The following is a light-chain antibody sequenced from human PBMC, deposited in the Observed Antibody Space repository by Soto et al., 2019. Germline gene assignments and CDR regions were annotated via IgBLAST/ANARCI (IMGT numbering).Light chain of an antibody. Sequence: QSVLTQPPSVSEAPRQRVTISCSGSSSNIGNNAVNWYPQLPGKAPKLLIYYDDLLPSGVSDRFSGSQSGTSASLAISGLQSEYESDYYCSAWDYCLNGPVFCGVTKLTVL. CDR3: SAWDYCLNGPV. J-gene: IGLJ2*01. CDR2: YDD. CDR1: SSNIGNNA. V-gene: IGLV1-36*01.